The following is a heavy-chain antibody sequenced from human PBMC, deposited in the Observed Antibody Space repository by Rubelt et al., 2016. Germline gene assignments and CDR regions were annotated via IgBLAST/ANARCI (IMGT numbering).Heavy chain of an antibody. V-gene: IGHV3-21*04. CDR2: ISSSSSYI. CDR1: GFTFSSYS. CDR3: AKEGHDSSGYYFDY. D-gene: IGHD3-22*01. J-gene: IGHJ4*02. Sequence: EVQLVESGGGLVQPGGSLRLSCAASGFTFSSYSMNWVRQAPGKGLEWVSSISSSSSYIYYADSVKGRFTISRDNAKNSLYLQMNSLRAEDTALYYCAKEGHDSSGYYFDYWGQGTLVTVSS.